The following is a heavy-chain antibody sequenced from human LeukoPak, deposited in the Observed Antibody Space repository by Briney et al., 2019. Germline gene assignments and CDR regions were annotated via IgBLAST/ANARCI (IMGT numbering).Heavy chain of an antibody. CDR3: AREKQKYSSGWYCLDY. D-gene: IGHD6-19*01. V-gene: IGHV3-33*01. J-gene: IGHJ4*02. CDR2: IWYDGSNK. Sequence: GSLRLSCAASRFTFSTYGLHWVRQAPGKGLEWVALIWYDGSNKYYADSVKGRFTISRDNSKNTLYLQMNSLRAEDTAVYYCAREKQKYSSGWYCLDYWGQGTLVTVSS. CDR1: RFTFSTYG.